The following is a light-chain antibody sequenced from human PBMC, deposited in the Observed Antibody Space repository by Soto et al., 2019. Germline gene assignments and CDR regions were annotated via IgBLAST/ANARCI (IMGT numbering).Light chain of an antibody. CDR2: DAS. CDR1: QSVSSY. V-gene: IGKV3-11*01. CDR3: QQRSYWLT. Sequence: EIVLTQSPATLSLSPGDRATLSCRASQSVSSYLAWYQQKPGQAPRLLIYDASNRATGIPARFSGSGSGTYFTLTISSLEPEDFAVYYCQQRSYWLTFGEGTKVDIK. J-gene: IGKJ4*01.